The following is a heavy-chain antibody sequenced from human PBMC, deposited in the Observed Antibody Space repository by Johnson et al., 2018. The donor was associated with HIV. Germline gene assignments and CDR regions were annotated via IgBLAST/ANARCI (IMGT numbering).Heavy chain of an antibody. V-gene: IGHV3-66*04. CDR1: GFTVSSNY. CDR3: ATLTTVVWGFDI. J-gene: IGHJ3*02. CDR2: IYSGGST. D-gene: IGHD4-23*01. Sequence: VQLVESGGGLVQPGGSLRLSCAASGFTVSSNYMSWVRQAPGKGLEWVSVIYSGGSTYYADSVKGRFTISRDNSKNTLYLQMNSLRAEDTAVYYCATLTTVVWGFDIWGQGTMVTVSS.